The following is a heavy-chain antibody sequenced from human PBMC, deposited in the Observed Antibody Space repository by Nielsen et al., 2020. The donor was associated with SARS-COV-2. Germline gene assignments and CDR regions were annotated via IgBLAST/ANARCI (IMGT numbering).Heavy chain of an antibody. V-gene: IGHV4-30-4*01. CDR2: IYCSGST. Sequence: SETLSLTCTVSGDSISSGDYYWNWIRQPPGKGLEWIGYIYCSGSTYYNPSLKSRITISIDTPKNQFSLKLNSVTASDTAVYYCARVWFGDFLPIDYWGQGTPVTVSS. D-gene: IGHD3-10*01. J-gene: IGHJ4*02. CDR3: ARVWFGDFLPIDY. CDR1: GDSISSGDYY.